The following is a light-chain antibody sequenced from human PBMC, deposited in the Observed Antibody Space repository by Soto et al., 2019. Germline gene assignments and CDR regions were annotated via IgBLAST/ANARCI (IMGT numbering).Light chain of an antibody. J-gene: IGKJ1*01. V-gene: IGKV1-6*01. Sequence: QVTRYPCYVSASVGDPVTITCRASRDVGSDVSWYQQKPGQAPKLVIYAASNLYTGVPSRFSGRRSGTEFTLTVSSLQPEDFASYYCLQDYGDSWTFGQGTKVDI. CDR2: AAS. CDR3: LQDYGDSWT. CDR1: RDVGSD.